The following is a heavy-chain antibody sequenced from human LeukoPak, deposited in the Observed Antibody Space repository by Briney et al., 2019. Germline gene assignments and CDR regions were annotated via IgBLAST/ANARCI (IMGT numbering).Heavy chain of an antibody. CDR3: AKDNGVVPAAIDY. D-gene: IGHD2-2*02. CDR1: GFTFSSYA. Sequence: GGSLRLSCAASGFTFSSYAMSWVSQAPGKGLEWVSAISGSGGSTYYADSVKGRFTISRDNSKNTLYLQMNSLRAEDTAVYYCAKDNGVVPAAIDYWGQGTLVTDSS. J-gene: IGHJ4*02. CDR2: ISGSGGST. V-gene: IGHV3-23*01.